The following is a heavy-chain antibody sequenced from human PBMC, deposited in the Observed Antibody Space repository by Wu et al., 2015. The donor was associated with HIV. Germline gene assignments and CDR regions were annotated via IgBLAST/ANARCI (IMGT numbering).Heavy chain of an antibody. V-gene: IGHV1-18*01. D-gene: IGHD3-10*01. J-gene: IGHJ4*02. CDR3: ARVESIRFGDLLYPFDY. CDR2: ISGYNGNT. Sequence: QVQLVQSGAELKKPGASVKVSCKASGYTFTRYGISWVRQAPGQGLEWMGWISGYNGNTNYTQKLQGRVTVTTDTSTNTAYVELRSLRSDDTAMYYCARVESIRFGDLLYPFDYWGQGTLVTVSS. CDR1: GYTFTRYG.